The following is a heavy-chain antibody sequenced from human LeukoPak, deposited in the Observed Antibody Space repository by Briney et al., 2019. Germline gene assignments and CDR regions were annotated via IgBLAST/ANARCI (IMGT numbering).Heavy chain of an antibody. CDR2: IYSGGTT. CDR3: ARRAGGYSHPYDY. D-gene: IGHD4-23*01. J-gene: IGHJ4*02. CDR1: GFTLSTYS. Sequence: GGSLTLSCAASGFTLSTYSMNCVRHPPGKGRTWVSLIYSGGTTYYADSVKGRFTISRDNSKNTLYLQMNSLRAEDTAVYYCARRAGGYSHPYDYWGQGILVTVSS. V-gene: IGHV3-53*01.